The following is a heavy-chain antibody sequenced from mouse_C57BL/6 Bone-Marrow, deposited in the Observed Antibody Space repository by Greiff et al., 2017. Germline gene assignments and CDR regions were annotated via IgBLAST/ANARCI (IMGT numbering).Heavy chain of an antibody. J-gene: IGHJ4*01. CDR2: ISNGGGST. D-gene: IGHD2-1*01. V-gene: IGHV5-12*01. CDR3: ARGGALYFYAMDY. CDR1: GFTFSDYY. Sequence: DVKLVESGGGLVQPGGSLKLSCAASGFTFSDYYMYWVRQTPEKRLEWVAYISNGGGSTYYPDTVKGRFTISRDNAKNTLYLQMSRLKSEDTAMYYCARGGALYFYAMDYWGQGTSVTVSS.